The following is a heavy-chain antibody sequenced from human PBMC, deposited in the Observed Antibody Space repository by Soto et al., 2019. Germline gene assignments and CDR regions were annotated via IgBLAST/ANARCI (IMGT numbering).Heavy chain of an antibody. CDR1: GFTFDDYA. V-gene: IGHV3-9*01. CDR2: ISWNSGSI. Sequence: PGGSLRLSCAASGFTFDDYAMHWVRQTPGKGLEWVSGISWNSGSIGYSDSVKGRFTISRDNAKNSLYLQMNSLRAEDTALYYCAKDQNYYGMDVWGRGTTVTVSS. J-gene: IGHJ6*02. CDR3: AKDQNYYGMDV.